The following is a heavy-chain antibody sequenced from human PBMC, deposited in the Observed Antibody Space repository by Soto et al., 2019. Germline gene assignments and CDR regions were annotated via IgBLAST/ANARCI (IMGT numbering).Heavy chain of an antibody. CDR3: ARDTGGSYDY. Sequence: GGSLRLSYAASGFIFSDYYMDWVRQVPGKGLEWVGRTRNKANRYSPEYAPSVKGRFTISRHDLDDSMYLQMNSLKTEDTAVYYCARDTGGSYDYWGQGALVTVSS. D-gene: IGHD1-26*01. CDR1: GFIFSDYY. CDR2: TRNKANRYSP. V-gene: IGHV3-72*01. J-gene: IGHJ4*02.